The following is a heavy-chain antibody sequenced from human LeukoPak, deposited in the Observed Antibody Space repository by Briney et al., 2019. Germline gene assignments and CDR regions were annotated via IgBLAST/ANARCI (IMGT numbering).Heavy chain of an antibody. V-gene: IGHV3-73*01. CDR3: TRVGPSTVVDY. CDR2: IRRKPQSYAT. CDR1: GFTFSDSA. J-gene: IGHJ4*02. D-gene: IGHD1-26*01. Sequence: GGSLRLSCAASGFTFSDSAIHWVRQASGKGLEWVGRIRRKPQSYATAYDESLKGRFTISRDNSKNTAYLQMSSLKIEDTAVCYCTRVGPSTVVDYWGQGTQVTVSS.